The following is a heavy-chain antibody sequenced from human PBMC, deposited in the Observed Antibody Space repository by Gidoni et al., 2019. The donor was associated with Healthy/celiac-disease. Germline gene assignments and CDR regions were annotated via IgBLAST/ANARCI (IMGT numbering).Heavy chain of an antibody. CDR1: GFTFSSYA. CDR3: AKSFLEYSSSSGYYYGMDV. V-gene: IGHV3-23*01. Sequence: EVQLLESGGGLVQPGGSLRLSCAASGFTFSSYAMSWVRQAPGKGLEWVSAISGSGGSTYYADSVKGRFTISRDNSKNTLYLQMNSLRAEDTAVYYCAKSFLEYSSSSGYYYGMDVWGQGTTVTVSS. J-gene: IGHJ6*02. D-gene: IGHD6-6*01. CDR2: ISGSGGST.